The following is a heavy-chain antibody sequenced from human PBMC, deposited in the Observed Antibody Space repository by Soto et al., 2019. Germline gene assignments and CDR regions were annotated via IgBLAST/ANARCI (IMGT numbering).Heavy chain of an antibody. CDR2: IVVGSGNT. CDR1: GFTFTSTA. Sequence: SVKLSCKASGFTFTSTAVQWGRQARGQRLEWIGWIVVGSGNTNYAQKFQERVTITRDMSTSTAYMELSSLRSEDTAVYYCAAERYYDNRGYYDYSGQGSTVTVSS. CDR3: AAERYYDNRGYYDY. D-gene: IGHD3-22*01. J-gene: IGHJ4*02. V-gene: IGHV1-58*01.